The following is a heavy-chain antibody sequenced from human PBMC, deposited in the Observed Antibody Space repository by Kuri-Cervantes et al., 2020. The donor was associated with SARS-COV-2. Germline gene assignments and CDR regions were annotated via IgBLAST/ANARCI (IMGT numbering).Heavy chain of an antibody. D-gene: IGHD5-18*01. CDR2: IYYSGST. J-gene: IGHJ6*03. Sequence: SATLSLTCTVSGGSISSYYWSWIRQPPGKGLEWIGYIYYSGSTNCNPSLKSRVTISVDTSKNQFSLKLSSVTAADTAAYYCARATAMAPYYYYYYYMDVWGKGTTVTVSS. V-gene: IGHV4-59*12. CDR1: GGSISSYY. CDR3: ARATAMAPYYYYYYYMDV.